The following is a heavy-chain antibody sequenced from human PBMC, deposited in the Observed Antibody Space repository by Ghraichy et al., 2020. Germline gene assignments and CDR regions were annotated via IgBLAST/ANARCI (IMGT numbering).Heavy chain of an antibody. CDR2: INHSGST. CDR3: ARGGPITIFGVVIIPALDY. D-gene: IGHD3-3*01. Sequence: SETLSLTCAVYGGSFSGYYWSWIRQPPGKGLEWIGEINHSGSTNYNPSLKSRVTISVDTSKNQFSLKLSSVTAADTAVYYCARGGPITIFGVVIIPALDYWGQGTLVTVSS. J-gene: IGHJ4*02. CDR1: GGSFSGYY. V-gene: IGHV4-34*01.